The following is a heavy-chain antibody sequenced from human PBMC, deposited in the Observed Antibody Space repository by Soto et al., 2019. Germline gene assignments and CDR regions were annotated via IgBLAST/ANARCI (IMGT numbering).Heavy chain of an antibody. V-gene: IGHV4-31*03. CDR3: SRVVRGDFDY. CDR1: GGSISSGGYY. J-gene: IGHJ4*02. CDR2: IYSSVST. Sequence: HVQLQASGPGLGKPSQTRSLPCTVSGGSISSGGYYWSWLRQHTGKGLEWIGYIYSSVSTYYNPSITSRVTISVDTSKNQSSLKLSSVTAADKAVDYCSRVVRGDFDYWGQGTMVTVS. D-gene: IGHD2-2*01.